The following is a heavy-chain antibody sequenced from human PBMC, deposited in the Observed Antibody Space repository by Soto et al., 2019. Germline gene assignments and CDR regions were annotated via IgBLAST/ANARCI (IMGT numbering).Heavy chain of an antibody. V-gene: IGHV1-2*02. Sequence: AAVKVSCKASGYTFSGYYIHGLRQAPGQGREGMGWINPNSGGTNYAQKFQGRVTVTRDTPTSTAYMELSRLTSDDTAVYYCARSLTEGYCTITGCYTRPLYGMDVWGQGTTVTVSS. CDR1: GYTFSGYY. D-gene: IGHD2-2*02. J-gene: IGHJ6*02. CDR2: INPNSGGT. CDR3: ARSLTEGYCTITGCYTRPLYGMDV.